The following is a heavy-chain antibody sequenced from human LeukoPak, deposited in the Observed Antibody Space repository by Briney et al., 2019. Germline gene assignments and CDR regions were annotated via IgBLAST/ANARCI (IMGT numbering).Heavy chain of an antibody. CDR2: INHSGST. Sequence: PSETLSLTCAVYGGSFSGYYWSWIRQPPGKGLEGIGEINHSGSTNYNPSLKSRGTISVDTSKNQFSLQLPSVTAAETAVYYCARRGGGRWFDPWGQGTLVTVSS. D-gene: IGHD3-16*01. CDR1: GGSFSGYY. V-gene: IGHV4-34*01. CDR3: ARRGGGRWFDP. J-gene: IGHJ5*02.